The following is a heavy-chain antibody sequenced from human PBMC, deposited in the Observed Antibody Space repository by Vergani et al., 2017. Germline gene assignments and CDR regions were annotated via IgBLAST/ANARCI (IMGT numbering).Heavy chain of an antibody. Sequence: EVQLVQSGAEVKKPGESVKISCQISGYSFTNYWIGWVRQMPGKGLKWMGIIHPADSDTRYSPSFQGQVTISVDKSISTAYLQRSSLRASDSAMYYCARLXGRDSSGSKYFDYWGQGTLVTVSS. CDR1: GYSFTNYW. J-gene: IGHJ4*02. D-gene: IGHD3-22*01. CDR3: ARLXGRDSSGSKYFDY. CDR2: IHPADSDT. V-gene: IGHV5-51*01.